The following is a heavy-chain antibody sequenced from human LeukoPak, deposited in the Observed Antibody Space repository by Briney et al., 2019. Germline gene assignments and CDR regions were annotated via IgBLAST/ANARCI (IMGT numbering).Heavy chain of an antibody. J-gene: IGHJ4*02. D-gene: IGHD6-13*01. Sequence: TGGSLRLSCATSGFTFNSYAMHWVRQAPGRGLEWVAVISYDGSNKYYADSVKGRFTISRDNSKNTLYLQMNSLRADDTAVYYCARDRSSSLDYWGQGTLVTVSS. CDR2: ISYDGSNK. CDR1: GFTFNSYA. V-gene: IGHV3-30-3*01. CDR3: ARDRSSSLDY.